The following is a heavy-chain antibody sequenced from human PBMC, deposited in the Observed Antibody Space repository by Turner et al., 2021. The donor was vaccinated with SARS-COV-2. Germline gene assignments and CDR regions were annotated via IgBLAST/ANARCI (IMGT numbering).Heavy chain of an antibody. D-gene: IGHD2-8*01. V-gene: IGHV4-30-4*01. CDR2: IYYSGST. J-gene: IGHJ4*02. Sequence: QVQLQESGPGLEKPSQTLSLTCTVSGGSISSGDSYWSWIRQPPGKGLEWIGYIYYSGSTYYNPSLKSRVTISVDTSKNQFSLKLSSVTAADTAVYYCARVVVLRRAYFDYWGQGTLVTVSS. CDR3: ARVVVLRRAYFDY. CDR1: GGSISSGDSY.